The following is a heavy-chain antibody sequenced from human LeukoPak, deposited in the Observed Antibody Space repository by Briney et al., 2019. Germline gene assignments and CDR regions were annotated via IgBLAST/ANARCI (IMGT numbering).Heavy chain of an antibody. CDR2: INPNSGGT. D-gene: IGHD6-13*01. J-gene: IGHJ3*02. Sequence: ASVKVSCKASGYTFTGYYVHWVRQAPGQGLEWMGWINPNSGGTNYAQKFQGRVTMTRDTSISTAYMELSRLRSGDTAVYYCARHEVAAAGGDAFDIWGQGTMVTVSS. CDR1: GYTFTGYY. V-gene: IGHV1-2*02. CDR3: ARHEVAAAGGDAFDI.